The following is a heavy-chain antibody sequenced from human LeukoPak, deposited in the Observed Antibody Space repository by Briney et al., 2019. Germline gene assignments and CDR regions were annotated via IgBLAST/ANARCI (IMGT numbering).Heavy chain of an antibody. Sequence: ASVKVCCKASGYTFTSYGISWVRQAPGQGLEWMGWISAYNGNTNYAQKLQSRVTMTTDTSTSTAYMELRSLRSDDTAVYYCARARWGAAARPGDAFDIWGQGTMVTVSS. CDR3: ARARWGAAARPGDAFDI. D-gene: IGHD2-2*01. CDR1: GYTFTSYG. V-gene: IGHV1-18*01. CDR2: ISAYNGNT. J-gene: IGHJ3*02.